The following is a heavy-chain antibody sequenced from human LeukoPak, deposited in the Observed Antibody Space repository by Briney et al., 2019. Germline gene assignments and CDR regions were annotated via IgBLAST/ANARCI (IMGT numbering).Heavy chain of an antibody. CDR2: INPNSGGT. J-gene: IGHJ5*02. D-gene: IGHD6-13*01. CDR3: ARGDHRIAAAAKYGNWFDP. Sequence: GASVKVSCKASGYTFTGYYMHWVRQAPGQGLEWMGWINPNSGGTNYAQKFQGRVTMTRDTSISTAYMELSRLRSDDTAVYYCARGDHRIAAAAKYGNWFDPWGQGTLVTVSS. CDR1: GYTFTGYY. V-gene: IGHV1-2*02.